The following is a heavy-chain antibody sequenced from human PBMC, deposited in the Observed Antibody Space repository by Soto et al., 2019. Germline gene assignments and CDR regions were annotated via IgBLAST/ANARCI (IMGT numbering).Heavy chain of an antibody. CDR3: ARAPAAGRVG. CDR2: INHSGST. CDR1: GGSFSGYY. Sequence: QVQLQQWGAGLLKPSETLSLTCAVYGGSFSGYYWSWIRQPPGKGLEWIGEINHSGSTNYNPSLKSRVTISVDTSKNQFSLKLSSVTAADTAVYYCARAPAAGRVGWGQGTLVTVSS. J-gene: IGHJ4*02. V-gene: IGHV4-34*01. D-gene: IGHD6-13*01.